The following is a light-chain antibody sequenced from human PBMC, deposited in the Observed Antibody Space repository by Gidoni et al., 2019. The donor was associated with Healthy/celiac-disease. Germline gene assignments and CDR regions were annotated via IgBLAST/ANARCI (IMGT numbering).Light chain of an antibody. CDR2: GAS. Sequence: IVFTLSPGTLSLSPGERPTLSCRGRQSVSSSYLALYQQKPGQAPRLLIYGASSRATGIPDRFSGSGSGTDFTLTISRLEPEDYAVYYCQQYGSSLLTFXGXTKVEIK. CDR3: QQYGSSLLT. J-gene: IGKJ4*01. V-gene: IGKV3-20*01. CDR1: QSVSSSY.